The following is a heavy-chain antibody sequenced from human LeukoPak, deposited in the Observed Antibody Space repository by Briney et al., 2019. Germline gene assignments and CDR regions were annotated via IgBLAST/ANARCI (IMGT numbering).Heavy chain of an antibody. J-gene: IGHJ4*02. D-gene: IGHD3-10*01. Sequence: ASVKVSCKASGYTFTSYAMHLVRQAPGQRLEWMGWINAGNGNTKHSQKFQGRVTITRDTSASTAYLELRSLRSEDTAAYYCARNRITIVLGVMKALDYWGQGTLVTVSS. CDR3: ARNRITIVLGVMKALDY. V-gene: IGHV1-3*01. CDR2: INAGNGNT. CDR1: GYTFTSYA.